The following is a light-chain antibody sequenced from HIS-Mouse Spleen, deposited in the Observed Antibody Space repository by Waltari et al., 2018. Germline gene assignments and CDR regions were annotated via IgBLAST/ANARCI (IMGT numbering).Light chain of an antibody. CDR3: AAWDDSLNVA. Sequence: QSVLTQPPSASGTPGQRVTISCSGSSSNIGSNTVNWYQQLPGTAPKLLCYSKNQRPEGVPDRLSGSKSGTSASLAISGLQSEDEADYYCAAWDDSLNVAFGSGTKVTVL. J-gene: IGLJ6*01. CDR2: SKN. CDR1: SSNIGSNT. V-gene: IGLV1-44*01.